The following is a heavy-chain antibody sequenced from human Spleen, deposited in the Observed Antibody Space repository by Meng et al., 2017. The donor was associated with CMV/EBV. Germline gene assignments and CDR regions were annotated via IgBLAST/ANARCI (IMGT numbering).Heavy chain of an antibody. D-gene: IGHD3-22*01. CDR3: ARDYYYDSSGYYWFDY. J-gene: IGHJ4*02. V-gene: IGHV1-18*01. CDR1: YTFTSYS. Sequence: YTFTSYSISWVRQAPGQGLEWMGWISAYDGNTNYAQKLQGRVTMTTDTSTSTAYMELRSLRSDDTAVYYCARDYYYDSSGYYWFDYWGQGTLVTVSS. CDR2: ISAYDGNT.